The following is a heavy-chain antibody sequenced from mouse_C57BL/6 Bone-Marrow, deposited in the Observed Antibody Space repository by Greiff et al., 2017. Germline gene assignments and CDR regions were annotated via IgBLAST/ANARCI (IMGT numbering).Heavy chain of an antibody. CDR1: GFTFSSYA. J-gene: IGHJ1*03. CDR3: ARDWEGWYFDV. CDR2: ISDGGSYT. V-gene: IGHV5-4*01. Sequence: EVKLMESGGGLVKPGGSLKLSCAASGFTFSSYAMSWVRQTPEKRLEWVATISDGGSYTYYPDNVKGRFTISRDNAKNNLYLQMSHLKSEDTAMYYCARDWEGWYFDVWGTGTTVTVSS. D-gene: IGHD4-1*01.